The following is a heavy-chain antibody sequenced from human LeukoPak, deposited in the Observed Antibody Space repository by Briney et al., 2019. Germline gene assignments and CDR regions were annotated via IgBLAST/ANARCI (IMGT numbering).Heavy chain of an antibody. Sequence: SETLSLTCTVSGGSISSYYWSWIRQAAGKGLEWIGRIYTSGRTNYNPSLKSRVTMSVYTSKNQFSLKLSSVTAADTAVYYCARGGDYVWGSYRYAWDYWGQGTLGTVSS. CDR1: GGSISSYY. V-gene: IGHV4-4*07. CDR2: IYTSGRT. J-gene: IGHJ4*02. D-gene: IGHD3-16*02. CDR3: ARGGDYVWGSYRYAWDY.